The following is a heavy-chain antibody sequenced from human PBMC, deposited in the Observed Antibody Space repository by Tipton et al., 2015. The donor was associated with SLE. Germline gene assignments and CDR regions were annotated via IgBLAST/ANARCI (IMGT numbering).Heavy chain of an antibody. J-gene: IGHJ4*02. CDR2: IYTGGST. Sequence: TLSLTCTVSGGSISPYYWSWIRQPPGKGLEWIGYIYTGGSTNFNPSLESRVTISVDTSKNQFSLKLSSVSAADTAVYYCARHDDSSGYSYWGQGTLVTVSS. CDR1: GGSISPYY. D-gene: IGHD3-22*01. V-gene: IGHV4-4*09. CDR3: ARHDDSSGYSY.